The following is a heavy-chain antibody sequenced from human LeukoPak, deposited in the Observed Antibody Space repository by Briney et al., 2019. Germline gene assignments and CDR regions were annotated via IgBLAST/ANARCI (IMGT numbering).Heavy chain of an antibody. V-gene: IGHV4-59*01. CDR1: GDSINNYF. CDR2: MNNGDHT. CDR3: AATIRRDYGDTNLDY. D-gene: IGHD4/OR15-4a*01. J-gene: IGHJ4*02. Sequence: SETLSLTCTVSGDSINNYFWSWIRQPPGKGLEWIGYMNNGDHTNYYPYLKSRVSITGDTDKNQLSLKLTSVTAADTDVDYYAATIRRDYGDTNLDYWGQGTLVTVSS.